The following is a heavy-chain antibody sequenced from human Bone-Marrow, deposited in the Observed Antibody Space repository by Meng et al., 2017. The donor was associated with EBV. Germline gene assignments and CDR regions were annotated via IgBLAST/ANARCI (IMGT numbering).Heavy chain of an antibody. CDR2: ISSSSSYI. V-gene: IGHV3-21*04. CDR1: GFTFSSYS. D-gene: IGHD3-10*01. CDR3: ALWFREHFDY. J-gene: IGHJ4*02. Sequence: EVQLVESGXXXXXPXXAXXLSCAASGFTFSSYSMNWVRQAPGKGLEWVSSISSSSSYIYYADSVKGRFTISRDNAKNSLYLQMNNLRADDTAVYYCALWFREHFDYWGQGTLVTVSS.